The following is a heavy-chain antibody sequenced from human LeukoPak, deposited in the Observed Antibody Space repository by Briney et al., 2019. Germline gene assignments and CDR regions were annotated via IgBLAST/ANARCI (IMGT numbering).Heavy chain of an antibody. CDR1: GFTFSSYG. CDR3: ARAGDFWSGYSYMDV. D-gene: IGHD3-3*01. V-gene: IGHV3-21*01. J-gene: IGHJ6*03. CDR2: ISSSSSYI. Sequence: GGSLRLSCAASGFTFSSYGMHWVRQAPGKGLEWVSSISSSSSYIYYADSVKGRFTISRDNAKNSLYLQMNSLRAEDTAVYYCARAGDFWSGYSYMDVWGKGTTVTVSS.